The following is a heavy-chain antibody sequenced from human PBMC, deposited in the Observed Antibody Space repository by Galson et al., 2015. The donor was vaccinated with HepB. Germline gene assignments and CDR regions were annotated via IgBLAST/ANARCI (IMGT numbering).Heavy chain of an antibody. CDR2: IKSKTDGGTT. V-gene: IGHV3-15*07. CDR3: TTGFLWFGELPVDY. D-gene: IGHD3-10*01. Sequence: SLRLSCAASGFTFSNAWMNWVRQAPGKGLEWVGRIKSKTDGGTTDYAAPVKGRFTISRDDSKNTLYLQMNSLKTEDTAVYYCTTGFLWFGELPVDYWGQGTLVTVSS. CDR1: GFTFSNAW. J-gene: IGHJ4*02.